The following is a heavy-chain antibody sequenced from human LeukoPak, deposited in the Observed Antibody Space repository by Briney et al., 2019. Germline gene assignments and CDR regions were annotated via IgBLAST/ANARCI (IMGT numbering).Heavy chain of an antibody. CDR2: ISYDGSNK. J-gene: IGHJ4*02. Sequence: GGSLRLSCAASGFTFSSYAMHWVRQAPGKGLEWVAVISYDGSNKYYADSVKGRFTISRDTSKNTLYLQVNSLRGEDTAVYYCAKDRRGENWGQGTLVTVSS. CDR3: AKDRRGEN. V-gene: IGHV3-30*04. CDR1: GFTFSSYA. D-gene: IGHD3-10*01.